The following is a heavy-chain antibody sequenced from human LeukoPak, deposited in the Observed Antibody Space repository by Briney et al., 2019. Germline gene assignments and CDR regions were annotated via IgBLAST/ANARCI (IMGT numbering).Heavy chain of an antibody. CDR2: INPNSGDT. CDR3: ARGLRSGSGGSV. J-gene: IGHJ3*01. V-gene: IGHV1-2*06. Sequence: ASVKVSCKASGYTFTGYYMHWVRQAPGQGLEWMGRINPNSGDTNYAQKFQGRVTMTRDTSISTAYMELSRLRSDDTAVYYCARGLRSGSGGSVWGQGTMVTVSS. D-gene: IGHD1-26*01. CDR1: GYTFTGYY.